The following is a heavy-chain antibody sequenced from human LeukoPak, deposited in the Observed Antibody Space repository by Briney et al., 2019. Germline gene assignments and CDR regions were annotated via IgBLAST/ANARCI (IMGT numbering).Heavy chain of an antibody. Sequence: ASVKVSCKVSGYTLTELSMHWVRQAPGKGLEWMGGFDPEDGETIYAQKFQGTVTMTEDTSTDTAYMELSSLRSEDAAVYYCATDLFVASSTSRPLWGQGTLVTVSS. CDR3: ATDLFVASSTSRPL. CDR1: GYTLTELS. D-gene: IGHD2-2*01. V-gene: IGHV1-24*01. CDR2: FDPEDGET. J-gene: IGHJ4*02.